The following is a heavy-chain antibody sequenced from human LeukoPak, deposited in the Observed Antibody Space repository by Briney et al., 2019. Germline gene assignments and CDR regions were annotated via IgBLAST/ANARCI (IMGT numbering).Heavy chain of an antibody. CDR2: ISSSSSYI. Sequence: GGSLRLSCAASGFTFSSYSMNWVRQAPGKGLEWVSSISSSSSYIYYADSVKGRFTISRDNAKNSLYLQMNSLRAEDTAVYYCARDGGHYYDSSGYSPFDYWGQGTLVTVSS. CDR1: GFTFSSYS. J-gene: IGHJ4*02. V-gene: IGHV3-21*01. D-gene: IGHD3-22*01. CDR3: ARDGGHYYDSSGYSPFDY.